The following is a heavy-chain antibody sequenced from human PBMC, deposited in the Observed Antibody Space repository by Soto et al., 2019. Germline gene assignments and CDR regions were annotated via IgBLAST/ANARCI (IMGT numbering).Heavy chain of an antibody. V-gene: IGHV5-51*01. D-gene: IGHD5-18*01. J-gene: IGHJ6*02. CDR2: IYPGDSDT. CDR3: ARTVDTSMVNYYYGKDV. Sequence: GESLKISCKGSGYSFTSYWIGWVRQMPGKGLEWMGIIYPGDSDTRYSPSFQGQVTISADKSISTAYLQWSSLKASDTAMYYCARTVDTSMVNYYYGKDVWGQGTTVTVSS. CDR1: GYSFTSYW.